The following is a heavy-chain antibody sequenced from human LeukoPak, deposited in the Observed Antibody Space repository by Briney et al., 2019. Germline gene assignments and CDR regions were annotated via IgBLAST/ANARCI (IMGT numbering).Heavy chain of an antibody. CDR1: GFKFDDYA. J-gene: IGHJ4*02. CDR2: ISWNNGFI. D-gene: IGHD3-10*01. V-gene: IGHV3-9*03. Sequence: GGSLRLSCAASGFKFDDYAMHWVRLRPGKGLEWVSGISWNNGFIEYVDSVKGRFTISRDNAKNSLYLQMDRLRTDDMGLYYGVKDSNLRGLLPGSFDSWGQGTLATVSS. CDR3: VKDSNLRGLLPGSFDS.